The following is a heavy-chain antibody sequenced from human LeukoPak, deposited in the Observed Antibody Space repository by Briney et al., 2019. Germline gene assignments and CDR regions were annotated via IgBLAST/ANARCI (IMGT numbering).Heavy chain of an antibody. J-gene: IGHJ4*02. CDR2: FSDRGST. V-gene: IGHV4-4*09. CDR3: AKSHFWSGYASDC. D-gene: IGHD3-3*02. CDR1: GASFSTDY. Sequence: SETLSLTCTVSGASFSTDYWYWIRQSPGEGLQWIGCFSDRGSTSYNPSLKSRVALSVDTSKNQFFLSLKSVTAADTAVYYCAKSHFWSGYASDCWGRGILVTVSS.